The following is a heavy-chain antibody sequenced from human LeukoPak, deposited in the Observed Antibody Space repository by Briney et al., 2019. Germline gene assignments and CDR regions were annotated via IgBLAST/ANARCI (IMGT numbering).Heavy chain of an antibody. CDR2: ISSSSSTI. D-gene: IGHD6-13*01. V-gene: IGHV3-48*04. CDR1: GFTFSSYS. Sequence: GGSLRLSCAASGFTFSSYSMNWVRQAPGKGLEWVSYISSSSSTIYYADSVKGRFTISRDNAKNSLYLQMNSLRAEDTAVYYCARDEGIAAAGSLVDYWGQGTLVTVSS. CDR3: ARDEGIAAAGSLVDY. J-gene: IGHJ4*02.